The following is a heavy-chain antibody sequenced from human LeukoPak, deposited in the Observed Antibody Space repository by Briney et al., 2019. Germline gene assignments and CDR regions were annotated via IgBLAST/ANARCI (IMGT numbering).Heavy chain of an antibody. Sequence: GGSLRLSCAASGFTFSSYSMNWVRQAPGKGLEWVSSISSSSSYIYYADSVKGRFTISRDNAKNSLYLQMNSLRAEDTAVYYCARVAGAVAGTVWRYFDLWGRGTLVTVSS. J-gene: IGHJ2*01. CDR1: GFTFSSYS. CDR2: ISSSSSYI. D-gene: IGHD6-19*01. V-gene: IGHV3-21*01. CDR3: ARVAGAVAGTVWRYFDL.